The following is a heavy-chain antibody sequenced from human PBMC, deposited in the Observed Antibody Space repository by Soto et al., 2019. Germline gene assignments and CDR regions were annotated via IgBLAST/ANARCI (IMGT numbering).Heavy chain of an antibody. CDR1: GFTFSSYG. D-gene: IGHD6-6*01. CDR2: ISYDGSNK. Sequence: PGGSLRLSCAASGFTFSSYGMHWVRQAPGKGLEWVAVISYDGSNKYYADSVKGRFTISRDNSKNTLYLQMNSLRAEDTAVYYCASPVEYSSSSGLYYGMDVWGQGTTVTVSS. J-gene: IGHJ6*02. V-gene: IGHV3-30*03. CDR3: ASPVEYSSSSGLYYGMDV.